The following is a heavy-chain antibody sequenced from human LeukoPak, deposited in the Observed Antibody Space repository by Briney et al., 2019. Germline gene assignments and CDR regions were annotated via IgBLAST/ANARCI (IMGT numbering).Heavy chain of an antibody. Sequence: PSETLSLTCTVSGGSLSSSSYYWGWIRQPPGKGLEWIGGIYYSGSTYYNPSLKSRVTISVDTSKNQFSLKLSSVTAADTAVYYCARHFGSYGTYGRYYYYGMDVWGQGTTVTVSS. V-gene: IGHV4-39*01. CDR1: GGSLSSSSYY. D-gene: IGHD1-26*01. CDR3: ARHFGSYGTYGRYYYYGMDV. J-gene: IGHJ6*02. CDR2: IYYSGST.